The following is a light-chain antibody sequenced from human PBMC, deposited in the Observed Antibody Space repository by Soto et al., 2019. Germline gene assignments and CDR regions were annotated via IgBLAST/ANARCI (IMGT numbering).Light chain of an antibody. V-gene: IGKV3-20*01. Sequence: PGERSTLSCRASRSFASSYLGGYQQKPGQAPRLLLYAASSRATGIPDRFSGSGSGTDFTLTISRLEPEDSAVYYCQQYGSAPPYTFGQGTKLEI. CDR1: RSFASSY. J-gene: IGKJ2*01. CDR3: QQYGSAPPYT. CDR2: AAS.